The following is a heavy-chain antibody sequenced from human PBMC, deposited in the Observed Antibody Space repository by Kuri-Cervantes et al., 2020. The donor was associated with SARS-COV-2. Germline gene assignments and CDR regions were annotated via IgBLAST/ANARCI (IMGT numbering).Heavy chain of an antibody. Sequence: GESLKISCKASGYTFTSYGISWVRQAPGQGLEWMGWISAYNGNTNYAQKLQGRVTMTTDTSTSTAYMELRSLRSDDTAVYYCARDPIRTDFDWLNDYYYYGMDVWGQGTTVTVSS. D-gene: IGHD3-9*01. V-gene: IGHV1-18*01. J-gene: IGHJ6*02. CDR1: GYTFTSYG. CDR3: ARDPIRTDFDWLNDYYYYGMDV. CDR2: ISAYNGNT.